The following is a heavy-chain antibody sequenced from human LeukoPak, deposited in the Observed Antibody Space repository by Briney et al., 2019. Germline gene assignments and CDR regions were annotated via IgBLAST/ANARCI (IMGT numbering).Heavy chain of an antibody. J-gene: IGHJ6*04. Sequence: QPGGSLRLSCAASGFTFSSYVMHWVRQAPGKGLKWVAIISYDGSNEYYADSVKGRLTISRDNSKNTLYLQMNSLRAADTAVYYCAELGITMIGGVWGKGTTVTISS. CDR2: ISYDGSNE. CDR1: GFTFSSYV. D-gene: IGHD3-10*02. V-gene: IGHV3-30*04. CDR3: AELGITMIGGV.